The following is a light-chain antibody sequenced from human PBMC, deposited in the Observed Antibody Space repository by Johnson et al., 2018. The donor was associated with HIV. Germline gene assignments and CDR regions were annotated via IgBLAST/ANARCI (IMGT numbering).Light chain of an antibody. V-gene: IGLV1-51*01. CDR1: SSNIGNNY. CDR3: GTWDSSLSAPLYV. Sequence: QSVLTHPPSVSAAPGQKVTISCSGSSSNIGNNYVSWYQQLPGTAPKLLIYDNNKRPSGIPDRFSGSKSGTSATLGITGLQTGDEADYYCGTWDSSLSAPLYVFGTGTKFTVL. J-gene: IGLJ1*01. CDR2: DNN.